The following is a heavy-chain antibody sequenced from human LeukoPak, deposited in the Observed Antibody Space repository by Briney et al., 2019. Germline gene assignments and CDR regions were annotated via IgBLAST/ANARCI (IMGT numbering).Heavy chain of an antibody. V-gene: IGHV3-23*01. Sequence: HPGGSLRLSCAASGFTFSSYAMSWVRQAPGKGLEWVSAISGSGGSTYYADSVKGRFTISRDNSKNTLYLQMNSLRAEDTAVYYCAKGETIFGVVIGSWNFDYWGQGTLVTVSS. J-gene: IGHJ4*02. CDR2: ISGSGGST. CDR1: GFTFSSYA. D-gene: IGHD3-3*01. CDR3: AKGETIFGVVIGSWNFDY.